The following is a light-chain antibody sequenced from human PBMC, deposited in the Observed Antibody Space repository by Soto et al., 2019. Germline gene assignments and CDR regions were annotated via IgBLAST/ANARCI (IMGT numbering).Light chain of an antibody. CDR3: SSYTRSSTLDVV. J-gene: IGLJ2*01. CDR2: DVS. Sequence: QSALTQPASVSGSPGQSITISCTGVSSDVGAYKYVSWYQQHPGKAPKLMIYDVSNRPSGVSNRFSGSKSSNTTSLTISGLQAEDEAKYYCSSYTRSSTLDVVFGGGTKLTVL. V-gene: IGLV2-14*01. CDR1: SSDVGAYKY.